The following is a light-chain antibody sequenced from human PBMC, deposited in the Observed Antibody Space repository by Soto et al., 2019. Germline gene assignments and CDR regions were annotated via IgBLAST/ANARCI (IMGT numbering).Light chain of an antibody. V-gene: IGLV3-21*02. CDR2: DDS. Sequence: SYELSQPPSVSVSPGQTARITCGGSNIETKGVHWYQQKPGQAPVMVLYDDSDRPSGIPERFSGSNSGNTPTLTISRVEAGDEADYFCQIWDPSDPYVVFGGGTKVTVL. CDR1: NIETKG. J-gene: IGLJ2*01. CDR3: QIWDPSDPYVV.